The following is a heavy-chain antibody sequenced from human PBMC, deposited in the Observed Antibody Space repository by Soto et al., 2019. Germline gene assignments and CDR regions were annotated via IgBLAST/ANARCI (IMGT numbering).Heavy chain of an antibody. CDR3: SRAARSTVTPNYYYYYYMDD. V-gene: IGHV1-8*01. CDR1: GYTFTSYD. CDR2: MNPNSGNT. Sequence: ASVKVSCKASGYTFTSYDINWVRQATGQGLEWMGWMNPNSGNTGYAQKFQGRVTMTRNTSISTAYMELSSLRSEDTAVYYCSRAARSTVTPNYYYYYYMDDWGKGTKVT. J-gene: IGHJ6*03. D-gene: IGHD4-4*01.